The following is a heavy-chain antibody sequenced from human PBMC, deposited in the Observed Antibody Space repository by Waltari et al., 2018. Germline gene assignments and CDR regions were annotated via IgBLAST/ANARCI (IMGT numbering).Heavy chain of an antibody. D-gene: IGHD2-21*01. J-gene: IGHJ6*02. CDR1: GASINNYY. V-gene: IGHV4-4*09. Sequence: QVQLQESGPGLVKPSETLSLTCTVSGASINNYYRSWIRQPPGKGLDYIGYVSSSGGTNSNPSLKSRVTISLDTSKNQFSLKLSSVTAADTAVYYCARLPIPSYYYGMDVWGQGTTVTVSS. CDR3: ARLPIPSYYYGMDV. CDR2: VSSSGGT.